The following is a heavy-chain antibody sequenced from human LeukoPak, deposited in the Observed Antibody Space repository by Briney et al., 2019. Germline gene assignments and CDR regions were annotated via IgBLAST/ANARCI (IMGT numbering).Heavy chain of an antibody. CDR1: GVSIGSISEY. CDR2: IYYSGST. V-gene: IGHV4-39*01. D-gene: IGHD4/OR15-4a*01. CDR3: ARSSGAKFDP. Sequence: PSGTLSLTCIVSGVSIGSISEYWGWVRQTPGKGLEWIGSIYYSGSTQYNPSLQSRVTVDIDTSKNEFSLRLTSVTAADTAVYYCARSSGAKFDPWGQGTLVIVSS. J-gene: IGHJ5*02.